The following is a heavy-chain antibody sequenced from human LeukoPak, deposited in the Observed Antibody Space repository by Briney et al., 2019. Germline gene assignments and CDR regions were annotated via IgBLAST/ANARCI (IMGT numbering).Heavy chain of an antibody. V-gene: IGHV1-18*01. CDR3: ARFMDVLQWFGEAWNCCDP. CDR1: RYTLTRYG. Sequence: AAVKVSCMASRYTLTRYGIRRVRQAPAPGREWMGWISAYNGKRKYAQKLLGRVTMTPDTSTSTDYMVPRSVRSDDPAVFFCARFMDVLQWFGEAWNCCDPWGQGTRLTVSS. J-gene: IGHJ5*02. D-gene: IGHD3-10*01. CDR2: ISAYNGKR.